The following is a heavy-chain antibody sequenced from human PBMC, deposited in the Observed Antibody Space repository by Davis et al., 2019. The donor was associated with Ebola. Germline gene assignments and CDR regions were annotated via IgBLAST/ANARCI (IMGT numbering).Heavy chain of an antibody. J-gene: IGHJ4*02. CDR3: AKDRYYTNSPLYFESET. Sequence: ASVKVSCKASGGTFSSYAISWVRQAPGQGLEWMGWINPNSGGTNYAQKFQGRVSMTRDTSISTAYMELSSLRSDDTAVYYCAKDRYYTNSPLYFESETWGQGTLVTVSS. D-gene: IGHD3-3*01. V-gene: IGHV1-2*02. CDR2: INPNSGGT. CDR1: GGTFSSYA.